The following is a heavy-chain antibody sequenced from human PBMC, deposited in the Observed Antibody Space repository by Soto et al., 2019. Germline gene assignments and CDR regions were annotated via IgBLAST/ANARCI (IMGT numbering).Heavy chain of an antibody. J-gene: IGHJ4*02. Sequence: QVELVQSGAEVKNPWASVTVSCKASGEFFTTYGIIWVRQAPGQGLAWMGWISTYSTNTNYAPKFQGRLLLTADASTTTAHMELRSLRPDDTAVYYCARWAGRVRDYGGPFDYWGQGSLVTVSP. CDR2: ISTYSTNT. CDR1: GEFFTTYG. D-gene: IGHD4-17*01. V-gene: IGHV1-18*04. CDR3: ARWAGRVRDYGGPFDY.